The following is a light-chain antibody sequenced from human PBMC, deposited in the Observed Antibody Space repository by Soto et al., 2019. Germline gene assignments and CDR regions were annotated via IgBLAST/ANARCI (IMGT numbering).Light chain of an antibody. CDR1: QSIGSW. CDR2: DAS. V-gene: IGKV1-5*01. J-gene: IGKJ4*01. Sequence: DVQMTQSPSTLSASVGDRVTITCRASQSIGSWLAWYQQKPGKAPKLLISDASNLENGVPSRFSGSGSGTEFALTINSLQADDFATYYCQQYNSYPPNFGGGTKLEIK. CDR3: QQYNSYPPN.